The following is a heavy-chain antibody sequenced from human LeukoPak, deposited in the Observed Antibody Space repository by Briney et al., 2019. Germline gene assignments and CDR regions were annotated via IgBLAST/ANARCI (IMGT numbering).Heavy chain of an antibody. CDR3: ARAAPYDSSGYYYLS. J-gene: IGHJ4*02. D-gene: IGHD3-22*01. Sequence: SETQSLTCTVSGGSISSYYWSWIRQPPGKGLEWIGEINHSGSTNYNPSLKSRVTISVDTSKNQFSLKLSSVTAADTAVYYCARAAPYDSSGYYYLSWGQGTLVTVSS. CDR2: INHSGST. V-gene: IGHV4-34*01. CDR1: GGSISSYY.